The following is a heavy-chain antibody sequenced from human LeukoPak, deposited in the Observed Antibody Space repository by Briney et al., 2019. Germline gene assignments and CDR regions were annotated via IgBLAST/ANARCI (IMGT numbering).Heavy chain of an antibody. CDR3: AKSATYYYDSSGYLIDY. Sequence: GGSLRLSCAASGYTFSSYAMHWVRQAPGKGLEWVAVISYDGSNKYYADSVKGRFTISRDNAKNSLYLQMNSLRAEDTALYYCAKSATYYYDSSGYLIDYWGQGTLVTVSS. V-gene: IGHV3-30-3*02. J-gene: IGHJ4*02. CDR2: ISYDGSNK. D-gene: IGHD3-22*01. CDR1: GYTFSSYA.